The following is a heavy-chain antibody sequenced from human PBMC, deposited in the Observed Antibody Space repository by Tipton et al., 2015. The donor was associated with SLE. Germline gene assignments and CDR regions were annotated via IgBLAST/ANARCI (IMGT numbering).Heavy chain of an antibody. V-gene: IGHV4-39*07. Sequence: LRLSCTVSGGSISSSSYSWGWIRQPPGKGLEWIGTIYFSGTSYYNPSLQSRVIISVDTSKNQFSLKLSSVTAADTALYYCARHPYSGSYLDAFDIWGQGTMVTVSS. D-gene: IGHD1-26*01. J-gene: IGHJ3*02. CDR3: ARHPYSGSYLDAFDI. CDR1: GGSISSSSYS. CDR2: IYFSGTS.